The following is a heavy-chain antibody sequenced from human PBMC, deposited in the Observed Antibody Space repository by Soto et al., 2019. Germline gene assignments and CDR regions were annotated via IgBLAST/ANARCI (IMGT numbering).Heavy chain of an antibody. Sequence: SQTLSLTCAISGDSVSSNSAAWNWIRQSPSRGLEWLGRTYYRSKWYNDYAVSVKSRITINPDTSKNQFSLQLNSVTPEDTAVYYCARDRGIVVVPAARQRQEDYYYGMAVWGQGTTVTVSS. D-gene: IGHD2-2*01. V-gene: IGHV6-1*01. CDR2: TYYRSKWYN. CDR1: GDSVSSNSAA. J-gene: IGHJ6*02. CDR3: ARDRGIVVVPAARQRQEDYYYGMAV.